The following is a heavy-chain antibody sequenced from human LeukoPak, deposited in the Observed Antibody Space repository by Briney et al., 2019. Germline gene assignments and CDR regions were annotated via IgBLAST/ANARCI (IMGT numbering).Heavy chain of an antibody. J-gene: IGHJ4*02. Sequence: SETLSLTCTVSGGSISSGGYYWSWIRQRPGKGLEWIGYIYYSGSTYYNPSLKSRVTISDDTSKNEFSLKLSSMTAADTAVYYCRSGATGVPVSHFDYWGQGTLVTVSS. CDR2: IYYSGST. D-gene: IGHD5-12*01. V-gene: IGHV4-31*03. CDR3: RSGATGVPVSHFDY. CDR1: GGSISSGGYY.